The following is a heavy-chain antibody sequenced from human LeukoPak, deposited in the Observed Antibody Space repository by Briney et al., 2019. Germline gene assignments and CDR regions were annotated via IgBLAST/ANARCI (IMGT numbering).Heavy chain of an antibody. CDR1: GVSLSDSY. CDR2: VSDRGGA. V-gene: IGHV4-59*12. J-gene: IGHJ4*02. CDR3: ATNALLVPSTFDS. D-gene: IGHD6-6*01. Sequence: SETLSLTCSVSGVSLSDSYWSWIRQSPGKAMEWIGYVSDRGGASYNPSLKGRVTISPDTSKNQFSLKLNSVTAADTAVYYCATNALLVPSTFDSWGRGTLVTVSS.